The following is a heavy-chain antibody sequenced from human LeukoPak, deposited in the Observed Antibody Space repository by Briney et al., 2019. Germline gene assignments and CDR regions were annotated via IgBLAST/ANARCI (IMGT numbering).Heavy chain of an antibody. CDR1: X. CDR2: ISSSGSTI. V-gene: IGHV3-11*01. J-gene: IGHJ4*02. Sequence: XMSWIRXAPGKGLEWGSYISSSGSTIYYADSVKGRFTISRDNAKNSLYLQMNSLRAEDTAVYYCARNMGGYNYYWGQGTLVTVSS. D-gene: IGHD6-25*01. CDR3: ARNMGGYNYY.